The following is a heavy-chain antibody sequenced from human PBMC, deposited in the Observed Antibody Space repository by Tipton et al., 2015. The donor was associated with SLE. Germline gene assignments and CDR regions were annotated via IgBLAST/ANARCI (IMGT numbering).Heavy chain of an antibody. CDR2: IYRSGST. CDR1: GFSISSGYY. V-gene: IGHV4-38-2*02. D-gene: IGHD5-12*01. Sequence: TLSLTCTVSGFSISSGYYWGWMRQSPGKGLEWIGSIYRSGSTYYTPSLRSRVTISLDTSKNQFSLKLNSVTAADTAVYYCARRHYSGPFDNWGQGTLVTVST. CDR3: ARRHYSGPFDN. J-gene: IGHJ4*02.